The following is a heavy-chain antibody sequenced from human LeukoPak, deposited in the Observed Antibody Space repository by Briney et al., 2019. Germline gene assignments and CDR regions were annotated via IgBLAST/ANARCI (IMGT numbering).Heavy chain of an antibody. CDR1: GFTFRTSW. V-gene: IGHV3-7*03. CDR3: ARDRAYSAFDY. CDR2: INPDGSEK. D-gene: IGHD1-26*01. J-gene: IGHJ4*02. Sequence: GGSLRLPCAVSGFTFRTSWMTWVRQAPGRGLERVAIINPDGSEKYYLESLKGRITISRDNAENSVHLQMNSLKAEDTAIYYCARDRAYSAFDYWGQGTLVTVSS.